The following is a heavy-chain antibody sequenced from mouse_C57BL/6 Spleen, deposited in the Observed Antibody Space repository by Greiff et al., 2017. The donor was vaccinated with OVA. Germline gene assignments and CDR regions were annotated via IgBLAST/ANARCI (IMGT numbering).Heavy chain of an antibody. CDR1: GYTFTDYY. Sequence: VQLQQSGPELVKPGASVKISCKASGYTFTDYYMNWVKQSHGKSLEWIGDINPNNGGTSYTQKFKGKATLTVDKSSSTAYLELRSLTSEDSAVYYGASYYYGTRGAYWGQGTTLTVSS. J-gene: IGHJ2*01. D-gene: IGHD1-1*01. CDR3: ASYYYGTRGAY. V-gene: IGHV1-26*01. CDR2: INPNNGGT.